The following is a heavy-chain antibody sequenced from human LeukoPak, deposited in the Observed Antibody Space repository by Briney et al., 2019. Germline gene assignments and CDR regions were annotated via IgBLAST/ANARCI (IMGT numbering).Heavy chain of an antibody. CDR3: ARDFGYVAYCGGDCYPPCGY. CDR2: ISAYNGNT. J-gene: IGHJ4*02. D-gene: IGHD2-21*02. CDR1: GYTFTSYG. V-gene: IGHV1-18*01. Sequence: GASVKVSCKASGYTFTSYGISWVRQAPGQGLEWMGWISAYNGNTNYAQKLQGRVTMTTDTSTSTAYMELRSLRSDDTAVYYCARDFGYVAYCGGDCYPPCGYWGQGTLVTVSS.